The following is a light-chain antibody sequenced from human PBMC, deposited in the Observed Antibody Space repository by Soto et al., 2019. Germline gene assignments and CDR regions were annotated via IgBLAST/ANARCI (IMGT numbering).Light chain of an antibody. V-gene: IGKV3-11*01. J-gene: IGKJ4*01. CDR1: QRVSSY. CDR2: DAS. CDR3: QQRSNWPLT. Sequence: EIVFTQSPATLSLSPGERATLSCRASQRVSSYLAWYQQKPGQAPRLLIYDASNRATGIPARFSGSGSGTDFTLTISSLQPDDFAVYYCQQRSNWPLTFGGGTKVEIK.